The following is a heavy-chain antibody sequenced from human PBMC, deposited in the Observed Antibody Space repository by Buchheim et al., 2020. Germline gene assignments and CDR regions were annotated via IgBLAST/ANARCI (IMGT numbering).Heavy chain of an antibody. Sequence: VQLVESGGGVVQPGGSLRLSCAASGFVFSDYWMSWVRQAPGKGLEWVANIKRDGSEKNYVDSVRGRFTISRDNAKNSLYLQMNSLRADDTAVYYCVRDYGYYYAMDVWGQGTT. D-gene: IGHD4-17*01. J-gene: IGHJ6*02. CDR1: GFVFSDYW. CDR3: VRDYGYYYAMDV. CDR2: IKRDGSEK. V-gene: IGHV3-7*01.